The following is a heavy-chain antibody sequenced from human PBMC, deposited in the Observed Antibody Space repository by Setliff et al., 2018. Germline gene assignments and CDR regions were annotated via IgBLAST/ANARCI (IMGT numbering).Heavy chain of an antibody. V-gene: IGHV3-15*01. CDR1: GFTFSNAW. J-gene: IGHJ4*02. CDR3: VMGSGALGPN. CDR2: IKSKTDGGTT. D-gene: IGHD3-10*01. Sequence: GVLRLSCAASGFTFSNAWMSWVRQAPGKGLEWVGRIKSKTDGGTTDYAAPVKGRFTISRDDSKNTLYLQMNSLRAEDTAVYYCVMGSGALGPNWGQGTLVTVSS.